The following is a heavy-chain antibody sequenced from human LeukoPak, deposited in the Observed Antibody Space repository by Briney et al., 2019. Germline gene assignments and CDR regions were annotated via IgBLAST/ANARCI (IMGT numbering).Heavy chain of an antibody. J-gene: IGHJ4*02. CDR1: GYSISSGYY. V-gene: IGHV4-38-2*01. Sequence: SETLSLTCAVSGYSISSGYYWGWIRQPPGKGLEWIGSIYHSGSTYYNPSLKSRGTISVDTSKNQCSLKLSSVTAADTAVYYCARPYSGRFDYWGQGTLVTVCS. CDR2: IYHSGST. CDR3: ARPYSGRFDY. D-gene: IGHD1-26*01.